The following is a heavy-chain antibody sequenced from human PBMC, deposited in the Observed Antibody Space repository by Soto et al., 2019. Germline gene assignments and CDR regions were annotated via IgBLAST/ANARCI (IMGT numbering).Heavy chain of an antibody. J-gene: IGHJ5*02. Sequence: SETLSLTCAVYGGSFSGYYWSWIRQPPGKGLEWIGEINHSGSTNYNPSLKSRVTISVDTSKNQFSLKLSSVTAADTAVYYCARGKYYDYVWGSYRSRNWFDPWGQGTLVTVSS. V-gene: IGHV4-34*01. D-gene: IGHD3-16*02. CDR2: INHSGST. CDR1: GGSFSGYY. CDR3: ARGKYYDYVWGSYRSRNWFDP.